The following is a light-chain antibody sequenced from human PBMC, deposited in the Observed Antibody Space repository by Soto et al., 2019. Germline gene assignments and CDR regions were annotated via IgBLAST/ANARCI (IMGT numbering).Light chain of an antibody. CDR2: EVT. Sequence: QFALTQPPSASGSPGQSVAISCTGTSSDVGGYNYVSWYQQHPGKAPKLMIFEVTKRPSGVSSRFSASKSGNTASLTISGVQAEDEADYYCCSYAGTTSWVFGGGTKLTVL. V-gene: IGLV2-8*01. CDR3: CSYAGTTSWV. CDR1: SSDVGGYNY. J-gene: IGLJ3*02.